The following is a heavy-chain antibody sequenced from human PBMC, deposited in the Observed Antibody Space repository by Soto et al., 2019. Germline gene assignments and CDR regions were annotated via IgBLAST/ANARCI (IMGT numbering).Heavy chain of an antibody. J-gene: IGHJ5*02. V-gene: IGHV2-5*01. CDR2: IYASGGT. CDR1: GFSLSSGGGA. D-gene: IGHD6-6*01. Sequence: QITLKESGPTLVKSTQTLTLTCTFSGFSLSSGGGAVGWIRQPPGKALEWLAIIYASGGTHYSPSLKTRLTITKDTSKNQVVLKMTNMDPVDTATYYCGHRRDVATRCWFDPWGQGILVTVSS. CDR3: GHRRDVATRCWFDP.